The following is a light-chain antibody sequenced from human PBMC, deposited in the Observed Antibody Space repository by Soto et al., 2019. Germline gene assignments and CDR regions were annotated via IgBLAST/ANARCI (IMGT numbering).Light chain of an antibody. CDR2: EVT. CDR1: TSDVGGYNY. CDR3: GSYTGSITYV. V-gene: IGLV2-14*01. J-gene: IGLJ1*01. Sequence: QSALTQPASVSGSLGQSITLSCTGTTSDVGGYNYVSWYQQHPGKAPILMIYEVTNRPSGVSDRFSGSKSVNTASLTISGLQVEDEAEYYCGSYTGSITYVFGTGTKLTVL.